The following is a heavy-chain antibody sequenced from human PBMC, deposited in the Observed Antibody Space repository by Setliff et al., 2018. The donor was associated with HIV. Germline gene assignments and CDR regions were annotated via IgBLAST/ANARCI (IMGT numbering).Heavy chain of an antibody. D-gene: IGHD2-2*01. CDR2: ISSSGSTI. V-gene: IGHV3-48*03. CDR3: ARSRPTNYFDY. J-gene: IGHJ4*02. Sequence: GSLRLSCSASGFTFSDYEINWVRQAPGKGLEWVSYISSSGSTIYYADSVKGRFTISRDNTKNSLYLQMNSLRAEDTAMYYCARSRPTNYFDYWGQGTLVTVSS. CDR1: GFTFSDYE.